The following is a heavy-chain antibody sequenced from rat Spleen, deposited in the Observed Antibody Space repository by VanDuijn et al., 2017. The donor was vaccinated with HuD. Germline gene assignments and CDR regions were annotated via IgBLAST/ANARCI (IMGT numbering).Heavy chain of an antibody. J-gene: IGHJ2*01. CDR3: ASGIHDY. D-gene: IGHD1-4*01. CDR2: IQSGGST. V-gene: IGHV2-47*01. Sequence: QVQLKESGPGLVQPSQTLSLACSVSGLSLTSNSVSWIRQPPGKGLEWMGRIQSGGSTDYNSALKSRLNISRDTSKSQVFLKMNSLQTEDTAMYFCASGIHDYWGQGVMVTVSS. CDR1: GLSLTSNS.